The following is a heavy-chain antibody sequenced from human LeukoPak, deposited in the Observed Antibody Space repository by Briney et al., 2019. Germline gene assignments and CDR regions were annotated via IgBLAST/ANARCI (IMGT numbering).Heavy chain of an antibody. CDR3: AKDELANYYDSSGYPDY. CDR1: GVTFSSYG. V-gene: IGHV3-30*18. J-gene: IGHJ4*02. D-gene: IGHD3-22*01. Sequence: GGSLRLSCAASGVTFSSYGMHWVRQAPGKGLEWVAVISYDGSNKYYADSVKGRFTISRDNSKNTLYLQMNSLRAEDTAVYYCAKDELANYYDSSGYPDYWGQGTLVTVSS. CDR2: ISYDGSNK.